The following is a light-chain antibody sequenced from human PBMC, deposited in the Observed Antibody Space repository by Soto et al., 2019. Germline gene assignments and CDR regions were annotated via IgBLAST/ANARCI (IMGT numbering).Light chain of an antibody. J-gene: IGLJ1*01. Sequence: QSALTQPPSASGSLGQSVAISCTGTSSDVGATDYVSWYQHHSGKAPKLLLYEVNKRPSGVPDRFSGSKSGNTASLTVSVFHADDEAHYSCISHAGTSNVLGTGTKLTVL. CDR3: ISHAGTSNV. CDR1: SSDVGATDY. CDR2: EVN. V-gene: IGLV2-8*01.